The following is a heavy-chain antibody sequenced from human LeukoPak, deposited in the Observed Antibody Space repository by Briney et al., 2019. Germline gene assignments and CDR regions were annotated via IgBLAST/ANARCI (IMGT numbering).Heavy chain of an antibody. CDR1: GFTFSSYG. CDR2: IRYDGSNK. CDR3: AKDLLGYCSGGSCYSLGY. D-gene: IGHD2-15*01. V-gene: IGHV3-30*02. J-gene: IGHJ4*02. Sequence: GGSLRLSCAASGFTFSSYGMHWVRQAPGKGLEWVAFIRYDGSNKYYADSVKGRFTISRDNSKNTLYLQMNSLRAEDTAVYYCAKDLLGYCSGGSCYSLGYWGQGTPVTVSS.